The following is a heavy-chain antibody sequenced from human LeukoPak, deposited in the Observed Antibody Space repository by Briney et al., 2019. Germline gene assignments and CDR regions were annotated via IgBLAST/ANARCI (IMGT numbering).Heavy chain of an antibody. D-gene: IGHD7-27*01. Sequence: GGSLRLSCAASGFTFSSYAMSWVRQAPGRGLEWVSAISGSAGSTYYADSVKGRFTISRDNSKNTLYLQMNSLRAEDTAVYYCARVKLGIVYWGQGTLVTVSS. CDR2: ISGSAGST. V-gene: IGHV3-23*01. CDR3: ARVKLGIVY. CDR1: GFTFSSYA. J-gene: IGHJ4*02.